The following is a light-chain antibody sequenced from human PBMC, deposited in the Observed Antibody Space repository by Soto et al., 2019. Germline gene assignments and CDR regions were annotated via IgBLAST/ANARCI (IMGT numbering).Light chain of an antibody. V-gene: IGKV4-1*01. CDR1: QSVLCSSNNENY. CDR3: EDPRSAAGT. CDR2: WAT. J-gene: IGKJ1*01. Sequence: ILRTQSTDSQAVYQGERATINCKSSQSVLCSSNNENYLTWYQQKPGQPPKLLIYWATIRESGVPDRFSGSGSGTDFTITLSSLQAEDAAVPIYEDPRSAAGTLARGTKVDIK.